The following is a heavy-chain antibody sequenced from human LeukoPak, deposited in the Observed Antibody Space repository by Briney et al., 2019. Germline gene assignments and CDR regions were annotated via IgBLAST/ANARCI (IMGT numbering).Heavy chain of an antibody. V-gene: IGHV4-34*01. J-gene: IGHJ6*03. D-gene: IGHD2-8*02. CDR2: INHSGST. CDR3: ARGNTGGYCYYYYMDV. Sequence: PSETLSLTCAVYGGSFSGYYWSWIRQPPGKGLEWIGEINHSGSTNYNPSLKSRVTISVDTSKNQFSLKLSSVTAADTAVYYCARGNTGGYCYYYYMDVWGKGTTVTVSS. CDR1: GGSFSGYY.